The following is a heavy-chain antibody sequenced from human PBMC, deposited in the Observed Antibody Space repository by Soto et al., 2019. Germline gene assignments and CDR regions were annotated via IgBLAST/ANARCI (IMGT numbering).Heavy chain of an antibody. V-gene: IGHV1-24*01. J-gene: IGHJ6*03. Sequence: GASVKVSCKVSGYTLTELSMHWVRQAPGKGLEWMGGFDPEDGETIYAQKFQGRVTMTEDTPTDTAYMELSSLRSEDTAVYYCATHWNDGVFDYYYMDVWGKGTTVTVSS. D-gene: IGHD1-1*01. CDR2: FDPEDGET. CDR1: GYTLTELS. CDR3: ATHWNDGVFDYYYMDV.